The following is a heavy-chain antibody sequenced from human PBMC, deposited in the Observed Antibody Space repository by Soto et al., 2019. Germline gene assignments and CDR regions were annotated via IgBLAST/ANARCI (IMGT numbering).Heavy chain of an antibody. CDR3: AREKGFGESSATTAYFDY. CDR2: IYYSGST. D-gene: IGHD3-10*01. CDR1: GGSISSGGYY. Sequence: SETLSLTCTVSGGSISSGGYYWSWIRQHPGKGLEWIGYIYYSGSTYYNPSLKSRVTISVDTSKNQFSLKLSSVTAADTAVYYCAREKGFGESSATTAYFDYWGQGTLVTVSS. J-gene: IGHJ4*02. V-gene: IGHV4-31*03.